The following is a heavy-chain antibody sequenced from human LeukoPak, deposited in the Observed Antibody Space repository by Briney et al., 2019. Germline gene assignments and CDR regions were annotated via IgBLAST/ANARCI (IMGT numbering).Heavy chain of an antibody. V-gene: IGHV3-30*02. Sequence: GGSLRISCAASGFTFRSYGMHWVRQAPGQGLEWVAFIRNDGSDKYYADSVRGRFTISRDNFKNSLHVQMNSLRVEDTAVYYCAKDLEAGTSGYSLDYWGQGTLVTVSS. J-gene: IGHJ4*02. CDR2: IRNDGSDK. D-gene: IGHD3-22*01. CDR3: AKDLEAGTSGYSLDY. CDR1: GFTFRSYG.